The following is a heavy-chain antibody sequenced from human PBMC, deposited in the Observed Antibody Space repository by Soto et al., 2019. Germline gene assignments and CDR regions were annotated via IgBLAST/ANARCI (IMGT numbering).Heavy chain of an antibody. D-gene: IGHD6-19*01. V-gene: IGHV4-4*07. Sequence: LSLTCTVSGGSISSYYWSWIRQPSGKGLEWIGRIYTSGSTNYNPSLKSRVTMSVDTSKNQFSLKLSSVTAADTAVYYCARAPYSSGWYGPEGAFDIWGQGTMVTVSS. CDR3: ARAPYSSGWYGPEGAFDI. CDR2: IYTSGST. CDR1: GGSISSYY. J-gene: IGHJ3*02.